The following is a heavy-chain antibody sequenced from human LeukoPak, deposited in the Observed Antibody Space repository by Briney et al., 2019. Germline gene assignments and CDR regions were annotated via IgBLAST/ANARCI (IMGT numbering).Heavy chain of an antibody. CDR3: AIDLSSSWYSLGY. Sequence: GGSLRLSCEDSGCKSDDYGMSWVRQAPGRGLEWVAGINWSGDNSFYAESVRGRFVISRDHAKRILYLQMNSLRGEDTAKYYCAIDLSSSWYSLGYWGQGTLVAVSS. V-gene: IGHV3-20*04. CDR1: GCKSDDYG. D-gene: IGHD6-13*01. J-gene: IGHJ4*02. CDR2: INWSGDNS.